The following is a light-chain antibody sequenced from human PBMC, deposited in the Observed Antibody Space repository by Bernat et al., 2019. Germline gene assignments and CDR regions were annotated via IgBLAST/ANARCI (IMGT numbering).Light chain of an antibody. J-gene: IGKJ4*01. CDR1: QGISSY. V-gene: IGKV1-9*01. CDR3: QQVDSCPLT. Sequence: DIQLTQSPSFLSASVGDRVTITCRASQGISSYLAWYQQKPGKAPKFLIYAASSLQSGVPSRFSGSGSGTEFTLTISTLQPEDFATYYCQQVDSCPLTFGGGTKVEIK. CDR2: AAS.